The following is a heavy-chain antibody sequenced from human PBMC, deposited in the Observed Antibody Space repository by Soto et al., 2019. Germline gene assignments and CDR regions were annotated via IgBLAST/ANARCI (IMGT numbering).Heavy chain of an antibody. J-gene: IGHJ6*02. CDR3: ARGTMVRGVIIGYGMDV. CDR1: GFTFSSYA. CDR2: ISGSGGST. V-gene: IGHV3-23*04. D-gene: IGHD3-10*01. Sequence: VQLVESGGGVVQPGRSLRLSCAASGFTFSSYAMHWVRQAPGKGLEWVSAISGSGGSTYYADSVKGRFTISRDNSKNTLYLQMNSLRAEDTAVYYCARGTMVRGVIIGYGMDVWGQGTTVTVSS.